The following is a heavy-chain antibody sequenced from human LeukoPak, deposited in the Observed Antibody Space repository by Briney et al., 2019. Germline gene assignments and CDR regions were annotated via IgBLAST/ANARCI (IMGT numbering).Heavy chain of an antibody. CDR3: ARDNGYDSNYYYYYMDV. J-gene: IGHJ6*03. CDR1: GFTLSSYW. V-gene: IGHV3-7*01. CDR2: IKQDGSEK. D-gene: IGHD1-20*01. Sequence: GGSLRLSCAASGFTLSSYWMSWVRQAPGKGQEWEANIKQDGSEKYYVDSVKGRFTISRDNAKNSLYLQMNSLRAEDTAVYYCARDNGYDSNYYYYYMDVWGKGTTVTVSS.